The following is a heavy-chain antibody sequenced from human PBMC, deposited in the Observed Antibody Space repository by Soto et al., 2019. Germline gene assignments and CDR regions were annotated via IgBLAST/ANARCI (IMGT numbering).Heavy chain of an antibody. CDR1: GFTFTNYA. J-gene: IGHJ4*02. Sequence: EVQLLESGGGLVQPGGSLRLSCAASGFTFTNYAMTWVRQAPGKGLEWVSGISASGGSTYYADSVKGRFTISRDNSKNTLFLQMNSLRAEDTALYYYAKDRGSLYTSSSPLDFWGQGTLVTVSS. D-gene: IGHD6-6*01. V-gene: IGHV3-23*01. CDR3: AKDRGSLYTSSSPLDF. CDR2: ISASGGST.